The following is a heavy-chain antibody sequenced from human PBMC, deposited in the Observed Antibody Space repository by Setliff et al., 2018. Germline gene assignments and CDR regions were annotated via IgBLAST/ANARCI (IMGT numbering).Heavy chain of an antibody. Sequence: TSETLSLTCTVSGASISGNSYYWAWIRQPPGKGLEWIASTYYGGNTYYNPSLKSRVTMSVDTSKSQFSLKLTSVTAADTAVYYCARAPGRNIRGDYWGQGALVTVSS. CDR3: ARAPGRNIRGDY. J-gene: IGHJ4*02. D-gene: IGHD3-10*01. V-gene: IGHV4-39*07. CDR2: TYYGGNT. CDR1: GASISGNSYY.